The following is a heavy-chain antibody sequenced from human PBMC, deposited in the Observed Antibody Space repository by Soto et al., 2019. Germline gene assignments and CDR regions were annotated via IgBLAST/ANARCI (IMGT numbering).Heavy chain of an antibody. CDR2: ISYDGSNK. V-gene: IGHV3-30*18. D-gene: IGHD1-26*01. CDR3: AKASGSNYAVYYYYYGMDV. CDR1: GFTFSSYG. J-gene: IGHJ6*02. Sequence: PVGSLRLSCAASGFTFSSYGMHWVRQAPGKGLEWVAVISYDGSNKYYADSVKGRFTISRDNSKNTLYLQMNSLRAEDTAVYYCAKASGSNYAVYYYYYGMDVWGQGTTVTVSS.